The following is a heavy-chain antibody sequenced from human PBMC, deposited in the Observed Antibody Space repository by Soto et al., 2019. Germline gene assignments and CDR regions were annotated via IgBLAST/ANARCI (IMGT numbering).Heavy chain of an antibody. Sequence: GGSLRLSCAASGFTFSSYGMHWVRQAPGKGLEWVAVIWYDGSNKYYADSVKGRFTISRDNSKNTLYLQMNSLRAEDTAVDYCARDRSGSYGPDHYYYGMDVWGQGTTVTVSS. CDR2: IWYDGSNK. D-gene: IGHD1-26*01. CDR3: ARDRSGSYGPDHYYYGMDV. CDR1: GFTFSSYG. J-gene: IGHJ6*02. V-gene: IGHV3-33*01.